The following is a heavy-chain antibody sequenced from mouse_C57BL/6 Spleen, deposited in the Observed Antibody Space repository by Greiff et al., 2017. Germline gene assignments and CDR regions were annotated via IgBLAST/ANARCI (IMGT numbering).Heavy chain of an antibody. J-gene: IGHJ1*03. V-gene: IGHV1-64*01. CDR3: ARLGYGSSRYFDG. D-gene: IGHD1-1*01. Sequence: QVQLQQPGAELVKPGASVKLSCKASGYTFTSYWMHWVKQRPGQGLEWIGMIHPNSGSTNYNEKFKSKATLTVDKSSSTAYMQLSSLTSEDSAVYYCARLGYGSSRYFDGWGTGTTVTVSS. CDR1: GYTFTSYW. CDR2: IHPNSGST.